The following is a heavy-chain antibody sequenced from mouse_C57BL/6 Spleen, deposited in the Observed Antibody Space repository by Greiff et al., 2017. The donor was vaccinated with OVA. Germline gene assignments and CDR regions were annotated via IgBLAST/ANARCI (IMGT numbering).Heavy chain of an antibody. CDR3: ARQDITTVVATRYWYFDV. J-gene: IGHJ1*03. V-gene: IGHV1-18*01. Sequence: VQLQQSAPELVKPGASVKIPCKASGYTFTDYNMDWVKQSHGKSLEWIGDINPNNGGTIYNQKFKGKATLTVDKSPSTAYMELRSLTSEDSAVYYCARQDITTVVATRYWYFDVWGTGTTVTVSS. CDR1: GYTFTDYN. D-gene: IGHD1-1*01. CDR2: INPNNGGT.